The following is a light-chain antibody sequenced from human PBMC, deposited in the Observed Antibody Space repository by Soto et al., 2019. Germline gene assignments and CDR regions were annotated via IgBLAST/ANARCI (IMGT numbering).Light chain of an antibody. J-gene: IGKJ3*01. V-gene: IGKV1-27*01. CDR1: QGIRNF. CDR2: AAS. Sequence: DIQMTQSPTSLSASVGDRVTITCRARQGIRNFVAWYQQKPGKPPKLLIYAASTLQSGVPPRFSGSGAWKDFTLTINSLQPDDVANYACQKYRSFPVFGTGTKVEI. CDR3: QKYRSFPV.